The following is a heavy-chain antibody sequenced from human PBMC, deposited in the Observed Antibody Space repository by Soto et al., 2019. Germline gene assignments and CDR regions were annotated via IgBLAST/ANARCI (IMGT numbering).Heavy chain of an antibody. Sequence: ASVKVSCKASGYTFTSYAMHWVRQAPGQRLEWMGWINAGNGNTKYSQKFQGRVTITRDTSASTAYMELSSLRSEDTAVYYCARDMGFRAVAGPIDYWGQGTLVTVSS. CDR2: INAGNGNT. CDR3: ARDMGFRAVAGPIDY. CDR1: GYTFTSYA. D-gene: IGHD6-19*01. V-gene: IGHV1-3*01. J-gene: IGHJ4*02.